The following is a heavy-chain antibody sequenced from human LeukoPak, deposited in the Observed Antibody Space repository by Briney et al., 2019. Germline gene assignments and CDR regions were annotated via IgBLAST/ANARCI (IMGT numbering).Heavy chain of an antibody. V-gene: IGHV3-23*01. J-gene: IGHJ4*02. Sequence: GGSLRLSCAASGFTFSSYGTSWVRQAPGKGLEWVSAISGSGGSTYYADSVKGRFTISRDNSKNTLYLQMNSLRTEDTAVYYCAKANFDSSGYNYYFDYWGQGTLVAVSS. CDR3: AKANFDSSGYNYYFDY. CDR1: GFTFSSYG. CDR2: ISGSGGST. D-gene: IGHD3-22*01.